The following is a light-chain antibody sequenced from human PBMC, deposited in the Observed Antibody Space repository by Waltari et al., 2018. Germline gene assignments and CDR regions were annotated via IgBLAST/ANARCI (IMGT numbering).Light chain of an antibody. V-gene: IGLV2-14*03. Sequence: QSALTQPASVSGSPGQSITISCTGASSDYYNYLCWYQHHPGNAPKLMMYDVSNRPSGVSNRFSGSKSGSTASLTISGLQAEDEADYYCSVKRGSNTVVFGGGTKLTVL. J-gene: IGLJ2*01. CDR3: SVKRGSNTVV. CDR2: DVS. CDR1: SSDYYNY.